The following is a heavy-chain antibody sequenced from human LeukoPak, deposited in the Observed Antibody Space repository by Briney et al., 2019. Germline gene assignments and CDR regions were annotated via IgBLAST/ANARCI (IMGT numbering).Heavy chain of an antibody. CDR1: GFTFDDYG. V-gene: IGHV3-20*04. D-gene: IGHD3-10*01. J-gene: IGHJ4*02. CDR2: INWNGGST. CDR3: ARAGGSGSYYDVDY. Sequence: PGGSLRLSCAASGFTFDDYGMSWVRQAPGKGLEWVSGINWNGGSTGYADSVKGRFTISRDNAKNSLYLQTNSLRAEDTALYYCARAGGSGSYYDVDYWGQGTLVTVSS.